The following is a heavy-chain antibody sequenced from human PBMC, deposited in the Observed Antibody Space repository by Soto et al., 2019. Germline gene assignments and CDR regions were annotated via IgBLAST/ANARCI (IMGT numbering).Heavy chain of an antibody. J-gene: IGHJ6*02. V-gene: IGHV3-30-3*01. CDR3: IWSGYYVDYYGMDV. Sequence: PGGSLRLSCAASGSTFSSYAMHWVRQAPGKGLEWVAVISYDGSNKYYADSVKGRFTISRDNSKNTLYLQMNSLRAEDTAVYYCIWSGYYVDYYGMDVWGQGTTVTVSS. CDR1: GSTFSSYA. CDR2: ISYDGSNK. D-gene: IGHD3-3*01.